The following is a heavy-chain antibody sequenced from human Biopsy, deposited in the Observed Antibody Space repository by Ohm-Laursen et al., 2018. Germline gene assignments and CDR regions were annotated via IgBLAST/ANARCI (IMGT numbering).Heavy chain of an antibody. CDR2: ITSGSSYI. CDR3: AREQPALSGGGSWFDY. J-gene: IGHJ5*01. CDR1: GFPFTGFS. V-gene: IGHV3-21*01. D-gene: IGHD6-19*01. Sequence: SLRLSCSASGFPFTGFSMDWVRQAPGKGLEWVASITSGSSYIYYADSVKGRFTISRDNPKNSLYLQMNSLRADDSAVYFRAREQPALSGGGSWFDYWGQGSQVIVSS.